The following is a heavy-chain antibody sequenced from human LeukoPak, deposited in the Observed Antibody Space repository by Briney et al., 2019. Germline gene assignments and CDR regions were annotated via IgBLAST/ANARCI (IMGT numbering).Heavy chain of an antibody. Sequence: ASVKVSCKASGYTFTGYYMHWVRQAPGQGLEWMGWINPNSGNTGYAQKFQGRVTMTRNTSISTAYMELSSLRSEDTAVYYCARVGYCSSTSCYLYWFDPWGQGTLVTVSS. J-gene: IGHJ5*02. CDR3: ARVGYCSSTSCYLYWFDP. CDR2: INPNSGNT. CDR1: GYTFTGYY. D-gene: IGHD2-2*01. V-gene: IGHV1-8*02.